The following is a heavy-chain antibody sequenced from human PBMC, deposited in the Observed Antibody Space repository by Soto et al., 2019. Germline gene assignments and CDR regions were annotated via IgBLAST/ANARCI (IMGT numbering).Heavy chain of an antibody. CDR2: ISGGGDRT. D-gene: IGHD2-8*01. J-gene: IGHJ4*02. Sequence: GGCMGIASAACGVIVSNYAMGWVRKDPGRGLEWVSAISGGGDRTYYADSVKGRFTISRDNSKSNLYLQMNSLRADDTAVYYCANWVEGAMVYFDYWGLGILLTRSS. CDR1: GVIVSNYA. V-gene: IGHV3-23*01. CDR3: ANWVEGAMVYFDY.